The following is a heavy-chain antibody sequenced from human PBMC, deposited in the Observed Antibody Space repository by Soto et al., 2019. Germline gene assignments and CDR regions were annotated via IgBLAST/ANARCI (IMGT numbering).Heavy chain of an antibody. Sequence: EVQLMESGGGLVQPGESLRLSCVVSGLSLSGYALSWVRQAPGKGPEWVSAVSGSGGTTYYADSVKGRFTISRDNSKNTLYLQMNGLRVEDTAKYFCAKDGRRVGPTLNWLDSWGQGTQVTVTS. CDR1: GLSLSGYA. CDR2: VSGSGGTT. D-gene: IGHD1-26*01. J-gene: IGHJ5*01. V-gene: IGHV3-23*01. CDR3: AKDGRRVGPTLNWLDS.